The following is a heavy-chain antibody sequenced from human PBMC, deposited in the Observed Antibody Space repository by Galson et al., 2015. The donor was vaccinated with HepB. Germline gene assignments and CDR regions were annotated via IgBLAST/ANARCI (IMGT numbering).Heavy chain of an antibody. D-gene: IGHD6-19*01. CDR1: GGSVSSSSYY. Sequence: ETLSLTCTVSGGSVSSSSYYWGWIRQPPGKGLEWIGNIYYSGSTYYNPSLKSRVTISVDMSKNQFSLKLSSVTAADTAVYYCARHQGERGSSGWYWNMDVWGQGATVTVSS. CDR2: IYYSGST. V-gene: IGHV4-39*01. CDR3: ARHQGERGSSGWYWNMDV. J-gene: IGHJ6*02.